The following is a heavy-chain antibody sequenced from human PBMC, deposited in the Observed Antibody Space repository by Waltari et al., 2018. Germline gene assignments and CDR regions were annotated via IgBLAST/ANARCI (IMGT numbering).Heavy chain of an antibody. CDR2: ISAYNGNT. CDR1: GYTSTSYG. V-gene: IGHV1-18*01. D-gene: IGHD6-6*01. J-gene: IGHJ3*02. CDR3: ASPSYSSSSGDAFDI. Sequence: QVQLVQSGGEVKKPGASVKVSCKASGYTSTSYGISWVRQAPGQGLEWMGWISAYNGNTKYAQKCQGRVSMTTETSTNTGYMELRSLRSDDTAVYYCASPSYSSSSGDAFDIWGQGTMVTVSS.